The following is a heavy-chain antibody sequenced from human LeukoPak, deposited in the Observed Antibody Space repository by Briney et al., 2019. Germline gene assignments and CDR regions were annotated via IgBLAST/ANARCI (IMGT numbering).Heavy chain of an antibody. CDR1: GGSISSYY. CDR3: ARKPSSSRLIEPRDYYGMDV. J-gene: IGHJ6*02. V-gene: IGHV4-4*07. D-gene: IGHD6-13*01. CDR2: IYTSGST. Sequence: PSETLSLTCTVSGGSISSYYWSWIRQPAGKGLEWIGRIYTSGSTDYSPSLKSRVTMSVDVYKNQFSLKLSSVTAADTAVYYCARKPSSSRLIEPRDYYGMDVWGQGTTVTVSS.